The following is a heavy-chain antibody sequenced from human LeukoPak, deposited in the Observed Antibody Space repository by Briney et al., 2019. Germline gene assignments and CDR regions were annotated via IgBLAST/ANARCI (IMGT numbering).Heavy chain of an antibody. CDR3: ARGGYCSGGSCYLGSSWFDP. CDR2: IGTAGDT. CDR1: GFTFSRYD. D-gene: IGHD2-15*01. J-gene: IGHJ5*02. V-gene: IGHV3-13*01. Sequence: GGSLRLSCEASGFTFSRYDMHWVRQATGKGLEWVSAIGTAGDTYYPGSVKGRFTISRENAKNSLYLQMNSPRAGDTAVYYCARGGYCSGGSCYLGSSWFDPWGQGTLVTVSS.